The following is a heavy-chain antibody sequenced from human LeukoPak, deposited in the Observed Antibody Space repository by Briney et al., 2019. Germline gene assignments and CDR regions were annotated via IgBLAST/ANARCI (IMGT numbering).Heavy chain of an antibody. D-gene: IGHD3-22*01. Sequence: SETLSLTCAVYGGSFSDYSWSWIRQPPGKGLEWIGYIYYSGSTYYNPSLKSRVTISVDTSKKQFFLNLTSVTAADTAVYYCTRGYFDSSGHNSYAPWGQGTLVTVSS. CDR3: TRGYFDSSGHNSYAP. CDR2: IYYSGST. CDR1: GGSFSDYS. J-gene: IGHJ5*02. V-gene: IGHV4-34*01.